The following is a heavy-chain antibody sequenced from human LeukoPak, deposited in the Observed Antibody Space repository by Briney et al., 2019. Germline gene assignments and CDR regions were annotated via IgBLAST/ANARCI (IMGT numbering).Heavy chain of an antibody. V-gene: IGHV4-39*01. CDR2: IYFTGNT. CDR3: TSGYFVHTFDF. D-gene: IGHD2-2*03. Sequence: SETLSLTCTVSGGPIRSSSYYWGWIRQPPGKGLEWIGSIYFTGNTYYNPSLKTRVTISIDTSKNQFSLNLSSVTATDTAMYYCTSGYFVHTFDFWGQGPLVTVSS. J-gene: IGHJ4*02. CDR1: GGPIRSSSYY.